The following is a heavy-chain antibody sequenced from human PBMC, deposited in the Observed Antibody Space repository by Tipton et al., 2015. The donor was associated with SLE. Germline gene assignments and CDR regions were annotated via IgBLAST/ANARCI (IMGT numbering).Heavy chain of an antibody. J-gene: IGHJ5*02. CDR3: AREGGITRFGVVFSGWFDP. D-gene: IGHD3-3*01. CDR2: VYKN. Sequence: TLSLTCYVTGVSISNYYWTWIRQSPGKGLEWIGNVYKNYNPSLESRVTISVDTSKNQFSLRLSSVTAADTAVYYCAREGGITRFGVVFSGWFDPWGQGTLVTVSS. V-gene: IGHV4-4*08. CDR1: GVSISNYY.